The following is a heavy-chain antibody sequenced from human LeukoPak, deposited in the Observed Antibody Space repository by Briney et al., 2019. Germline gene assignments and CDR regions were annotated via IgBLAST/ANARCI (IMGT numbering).Heavy chain of an antibody. CDR3: ARGRYCSADICSGGDAFDI. D-gene: IGHD2-15*01. CDR1: GGSLNNYY. J-gene: IGHJ3*02. V-gene: IGHV4-4*07. CDR2: IYIRGRT. Sequence: SETLSLTCTVSGGSLNNYYWSWMRQPAGKGLEWIGRIYIRGRTNSNPSLRSGVTMSVDTSKNQFSLKLSSATAADTAVYYCARGRYCSADICSGGDAFDIWGQGTMVSVSS.